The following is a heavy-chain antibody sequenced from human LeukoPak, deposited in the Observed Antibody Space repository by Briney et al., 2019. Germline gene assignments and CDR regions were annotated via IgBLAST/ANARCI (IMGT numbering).Heavy chain of an antibody. J-gene: IGHJ4*02. D-gene: IGHD6-19*01. V-gene: IGHV1-24*01. CDR2: FDPEDGET. CDR3: ATVAGQIGDFDY. CDR1: GYTLTELS. Sequence: SVKVSCKVSGYTLTELSMHWVRQAPGKGLEWMGGFDPEDGETIYAQKFQGRVTMTEDTSTDTAYMELSSLRSEDTAVYYCATVAGQIGDFDYWGQGTLVTVSS.